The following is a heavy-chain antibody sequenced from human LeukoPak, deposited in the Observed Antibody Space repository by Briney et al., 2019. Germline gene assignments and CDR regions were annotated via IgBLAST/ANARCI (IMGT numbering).Heavy chain of an antibody. D-gene: IGHD4-17*01. V-gene: IGHV3-74*01. Sequence: PGGTLRLSCAASGFTLSSYWMHWVRQAPGKGLVWVSRMNSDGSSTTYADSVKGRFTISRDNAKNALYLQMSSLRAEDTAVYHCAREAFNYGDHHFDYWGQGTLVTVSS. CDR2: MNSDGSST. J-gene: IGHJ4*02. CDR3: AREAFNYGDHHFDY. CDR1: GFTLSSYW.